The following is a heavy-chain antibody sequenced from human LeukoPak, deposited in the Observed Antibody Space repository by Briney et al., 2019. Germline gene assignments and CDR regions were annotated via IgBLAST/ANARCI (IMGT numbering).Heavy chain of an antibody. CDR2: IYYSWST. CDR3: ARVYYDFWSGYSARYFDL. J-gene: IGHJ2*01. D-gene: IGHD3-3*01. CDR1: GGSISSGDYY. Sequence: PSQTLSLTCTVSGGSISSGDYYWCWIRQPPGKGLEWIGYIYYSWSTYYNPSLKSRVTISVDKSKNQFSLKLSSVTAADTAVYYCARVYYDFWSGYSARYFDLWGRGTLVTVSS. V-gene: IGHV4-30-4*01.